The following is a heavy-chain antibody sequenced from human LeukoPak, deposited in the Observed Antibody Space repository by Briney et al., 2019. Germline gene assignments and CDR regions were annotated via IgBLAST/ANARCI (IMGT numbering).Heavy chain of an antibody. CDR2: MNPNSGNT. CDR3: ARLSEHGTFDI. V-gene: IGHV1-8*03. J-gene: IGHJ3*02. D-gene: IGHD1/OR15-1a*01. CDR1: GYTFTSCD. Sequence: ASVKVSCKASGYTFTSCDINWVRQATGQGLEWMGWMNPNSGNTGYAQKFQGRVTITRNTSISTAYMELSSLRSEDTAVYYCARLSEHGTFDIWGQGTMVTVSS.